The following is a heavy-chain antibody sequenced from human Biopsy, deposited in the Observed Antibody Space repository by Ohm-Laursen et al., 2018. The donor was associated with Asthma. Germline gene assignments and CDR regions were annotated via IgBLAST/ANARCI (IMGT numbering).Heavy chain of an antibody. Sequence: SLRLSCAAPGFNFHNYGMNWARRAPGKGLEWVAQILSDGRKINYPDSVKGRFTISRDNSKNMVYLQMNSLRPEDAAVYYCAKDRVAGRSYYFDYWGQGSLVSVSS. D-gene: IGHD6-13*01. V-gene: IGHV3-30*18. J-gene: IGHJ4*02. CDR3: AKDRVAGRSYYFDY. CDR1: GFNFHNYG. CDR2: ILSDGRKI.